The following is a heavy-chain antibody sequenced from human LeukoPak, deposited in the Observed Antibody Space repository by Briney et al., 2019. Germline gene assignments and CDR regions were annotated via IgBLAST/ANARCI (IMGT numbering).Heavy chain of an antibody. Sequence: PGGSLRLSCAASGFTFDNYGMSWVRQVPGKGLEWVSSINANGGSTAYADSVKGRFTISRDNAKNSLYLQMNSLRAEDTALYYCARDRRYCSSTSCYSNAFDIWGQGTMVTVSS. J-gene: IGHJ3*02. CDR2: INANGGST. CDR3: ARDRRYCSSTSCYSNAFDI. D-gene: IGHD2-2*01. CDR1: GFTFDNYG. V-gene: IGHV3-20*04.